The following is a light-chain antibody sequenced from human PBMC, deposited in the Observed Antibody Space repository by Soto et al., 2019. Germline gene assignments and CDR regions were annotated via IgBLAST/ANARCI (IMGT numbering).Light chain of an antibody. CDR2: GAS. V-gene: IGKV3-15*01. CDR3: QQFHNWPPLT. J-gene: IGKJ4*01. CDR1: QSVINN. Sequence: ELVMTQSPATLSVSPGERATLSCRASQSVINNLAWYQQKPGQAPRLLIYGASTRATGIPARFSGSGSGTEFTLPISSLQSEDFAVYYCQQFHNWPPLTFGGGTKVHI.